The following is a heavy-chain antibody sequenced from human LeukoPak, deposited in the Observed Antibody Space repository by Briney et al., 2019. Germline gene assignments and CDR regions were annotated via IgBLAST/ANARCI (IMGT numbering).Heavy chain of an antibody. Sequence: SETLSLTCTVSGGSIINYYWRGMRQPAGKGLEWIGRIYASGSTSYNPSLKSRVTISVDKSKKQFSLKLTSVTAADTAVYYCARGKGAIAVAGYCDYWGQGTLVTVSS. CDR3: ARGKGAIAVAGYCDY. CDR1: GGSIINYY. D-gene: IGHD6-19*01. J-gene: IGHJ4*02. CDR2: IYASGST. V-gene: IGHV4-4*07.